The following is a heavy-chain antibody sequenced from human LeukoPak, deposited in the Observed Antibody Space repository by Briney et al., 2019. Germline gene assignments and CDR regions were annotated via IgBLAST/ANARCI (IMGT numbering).Heavy chain of an antibody. D-gene: IGHD3-22*01. CDR1: GFTFSSYG. CDR3: AKEYYYDSSGYYYEDYGMDV. CDR2: ISYDGSNK. Sequence: PGGSLRLSCAASGFTFSSYGMHWVRQAPGKGLEWVAVISYDGSNKYYADSVKSRFTISRDNSKNTLYLQMNSLRAEDTAVYYCAKEYYYDSSGYYYEDYGMDVWGQGTTVTVSS. J-gene: IGHJ6*02. V-gene: IGHV3-30*18.